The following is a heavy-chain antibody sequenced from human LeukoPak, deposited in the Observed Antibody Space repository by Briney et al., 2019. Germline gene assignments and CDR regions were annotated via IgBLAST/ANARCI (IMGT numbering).Heavy chain of an antibody. CDR2: IKTDGSST. V-gene: IGHV3-74*01. CDR1: VFIFSRHW. J-gene: IGHJ5*02. Sequence: PGGSLRLSYAASVFIFSRHWMHWVRQAPGKGLEWVSRIKTDGSSTDYVDSVKGRFTISRDNAKDTLYLQMNSLRVEDTAVYYCARDHSPGWFGPWGQGTLVTVSS. CDR3: ARDHSPGWFGP. D-gene: IGHD4-11*01.